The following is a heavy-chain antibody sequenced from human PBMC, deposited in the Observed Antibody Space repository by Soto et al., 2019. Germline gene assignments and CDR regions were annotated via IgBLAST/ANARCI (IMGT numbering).Heavy chain of an antibody. CDR2: ISNSGDST. D-gene: IGHD3-10*01. J-gene: IGHJ3*01. Sequence: GGSLRLSCAASGFTFSTYAMTWVRQAPGKGMEWVSTISNSGDSTYYADSVKGRFTISRDNSKNTLYLVMNSLRAEDMALYYSAKMVRGVNTAFDVWGQGTRVTVSS. V-gene: IGHV3-23*01. CDR3: AKMVRGVNTAFDV. CDR1: GFTFSTYA.